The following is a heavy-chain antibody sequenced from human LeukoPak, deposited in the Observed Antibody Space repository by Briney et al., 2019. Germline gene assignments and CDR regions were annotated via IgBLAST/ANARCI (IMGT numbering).Heavy chain of an antibody. CDR1: GGSISSGGYS. V-gene: IGHV4-30-2*01. Sequence: SETLSLTCAVSGGSISSGGYSWSWIRQPPGKGLEWIGYIYHSGSTNYNPSLKSRVTMSLDTSKNQFSLKLSSVTAADTAVYYCARTVRRDFWSGSWYFDLWGRGTLVIVSS. D-gene: IGHD3-3*01. J-gene: IGHJ2*01. CDR2: IYHSGST. CDR3: ARTVRRDFWSGSWYFDL.